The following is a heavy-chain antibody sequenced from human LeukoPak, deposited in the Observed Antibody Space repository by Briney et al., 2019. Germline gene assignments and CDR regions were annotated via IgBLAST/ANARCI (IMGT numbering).Heavy chain of an antibody. V-gene: IGHV3-48*04. CDR2: IGISSGPI. CDR1: GFTFANHA. D-gene: IGHD2-2*01. Sequence: GGSLRLSCAASGFTFANHAMTWVRQTPGGGLEWVSFIGISSGPILYADSVKGRFTISRDNAKASVFLQMSSLRAEDTGVYYCARALGYTSGYSFDYWGQGALVTVSS. J-gene: IGHJ4*02. CDR3: ARALGYTSGYSFDY.